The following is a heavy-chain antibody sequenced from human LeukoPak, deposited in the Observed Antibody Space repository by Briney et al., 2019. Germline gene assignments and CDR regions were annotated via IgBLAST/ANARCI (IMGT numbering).Heavy chain of an antibody. D-gene: IGHD1-26*01. Sequence: GRSLRLSCAASGFTFSSFGMHWVRQAPGKGLEWVTLTSHDGSNKYYADSVKGRFTISRDNSKNTLYLQMSSLRAEDTAVYYCTKDPLPRSASYPVDYWGQGTLVTVSA. CDR2: TSHDGSNK. V-gene: IGHV3-30*18. CDR3: TKDPLPRSASYPVDY. CDR1: GFTFSSFG. J-gene: IGHJ4*02.